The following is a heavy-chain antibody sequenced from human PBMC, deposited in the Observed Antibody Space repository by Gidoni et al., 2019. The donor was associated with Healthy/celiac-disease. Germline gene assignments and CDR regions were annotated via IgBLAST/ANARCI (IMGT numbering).Heavy chain of an antibody. D-gene: IGHD2-2*01. J-gene: IGHJ5*02. CDR2: IKSKTDGGTT. CDR1: GFTFSNAW. Sequence: EVQLVESGGGLVKPGGSLRLSCAASGFTFSNAWMSWVRQAPGKGLEWVGRIKSKTDGGTTDYAAPVKGRFTISRDDSKNTLYLQMNSLKTEDTAVYYCTTIFVVVPAASKGPPKRVDPWGQGTLVTVSS. CDR3: TTIFVVVPAASKGPPKRVDP. V-gene: IGHV3-15*01.